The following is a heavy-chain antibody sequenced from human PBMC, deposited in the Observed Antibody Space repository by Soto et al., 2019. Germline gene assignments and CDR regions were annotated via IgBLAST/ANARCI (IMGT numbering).Heavy chain of an antibody. CDR1: GYTFTSYG. CDR3: ARSLQYYDILTGYSTGYYYYYMDV. J-gene: IGHJ6*03. D-gene: IGHD3-9*01. V-gene: IGHV1-18*01. CDR2: ISAYNGNT. Sequence: ASVKVSCKASGYTFTSYGISWVRQAPGQGLEWMGWISAYNGNTNYAQKLQGRVTMTTDTSTSTAYMELRSLRSDDTAVYYCARSLQYYDILTGYSTGYYYYYMDVWGKGTTVTVSS.